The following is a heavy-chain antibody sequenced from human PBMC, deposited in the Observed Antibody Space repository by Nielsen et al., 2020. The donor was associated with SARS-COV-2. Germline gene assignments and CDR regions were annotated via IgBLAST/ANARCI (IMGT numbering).Heavy chain of an antibody. V-gene: IGHV1-46*01. D-gene: IGHD3-16*01. CDR1: GYTFTSYY. J-gene: IGHJ6*02. Sequence: ASVKVSCKASGYTFTSYYMHWVRQAPGQGLEWMGIINPSGGSTGYAQKFQGRVTMTRDTSTSTVYMELSSLRSEDTAVYYCARQSWGRGMDVWGQGTTVTVSS. CDR3: ARQSWGRGMDV. CDR2: INPSGGST.